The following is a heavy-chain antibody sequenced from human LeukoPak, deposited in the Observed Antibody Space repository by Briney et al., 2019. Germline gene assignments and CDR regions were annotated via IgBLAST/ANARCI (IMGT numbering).Heavy chain of an antibody. J-gene: IGHJ4*02. CDR2: ISSSGSTI. Sequence: GGSLRLSCAASGFTFSSYEMNWVRQAPGKGLEWVSYISSSGSTIYYADSVKGRFTISRDNAKNSLYLQMNSLRAEDTAVYYCARGTGYSPYFGYWGQGTLVTVSS. CDR3: ARGTGYSPYFGY. D-gene: IGHD5-18*01. CDR1: GFTFSSYE. V-gene: IGHV3-48*03.